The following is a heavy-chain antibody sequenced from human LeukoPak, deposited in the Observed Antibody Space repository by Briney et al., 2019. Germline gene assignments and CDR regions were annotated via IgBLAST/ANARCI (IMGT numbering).Heavy chain of an antibody. CDR3: ARDKGGAYCGDDCYSGSYFDY. D-gene: IGHD2-21*02. CDR1: GFTFSSYS. J-gene: IGHJ4*02. Sequence: PGGSLRLSCAASGFTFSSYSMNWVRQAPGKGLEWVSYISTTSSTIYYADSVKGRFTISRDNAKNSLYLQMNSLRDEDTAMYYCARDKGGAYCGDDCYSGSYFDYWGQGNLITVSS. CDR2: ISTTSSTI. V-gene: IGHV3-48*02.